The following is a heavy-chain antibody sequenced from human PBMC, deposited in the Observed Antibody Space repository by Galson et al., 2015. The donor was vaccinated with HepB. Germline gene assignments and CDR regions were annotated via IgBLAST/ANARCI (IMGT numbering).Heavy chain of an antibody. V-gene: IGHV1-69*13. J-gene: IGHJ5*02. CDR1: GGTFSSYA. Sequence: SVKVSCKASGGTFSSYAISWVRQAPGQGLEWMGGIIPIFGTPNYAQKFQARVTIIADESTSTAYMELSSLRSEDTAVYYCARGSGYYYDTASQGGDYFDPWGQGTLVTVSS. CDR3: ARGSGYYYDTASQGGDYFDP. CDR2: IIPIFGTP. D-gene: IGHD3-22*01.